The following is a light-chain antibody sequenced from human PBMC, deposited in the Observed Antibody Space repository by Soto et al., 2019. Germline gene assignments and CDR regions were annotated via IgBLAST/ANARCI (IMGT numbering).Light chain of an antibody. CDR1: QSVNKF. CDR2: AAS. J-gene: IGKJ1*01. Sequence: DFPVTQSPSSLSASVGDRVTITCRAGQSVNKFLNWYQQRPGEAPKLLIYAASSLHTGVPSRFSGAGYGTDFTLTISGLQPEDFATYFCQQTYSTPRTVGQGTKV. V-gene: IGKV1-39*01. CDR3: QQTYSTPRT.